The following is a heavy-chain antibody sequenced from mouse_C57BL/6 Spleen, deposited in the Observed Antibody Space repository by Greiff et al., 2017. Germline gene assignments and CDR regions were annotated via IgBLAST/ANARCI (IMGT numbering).Heavy chain of an antibody. CDR1: GYTFTSYW. Sequence: QVQLQQPGAELVRPGSSVKLSCKASGYTFTSYWMHWVKQRPIQGLEWIGNIDPSDSETHYNQKFKDKATLTVDKSSSTAYMQLSSLTSEDSAVYYCARGKIYYEYGDAMDYWGQGTSVTVSS. CDR3: ARGKIYYEYGDAMDY. V-gene: IGHV1-52*01. CDR2: IDPSDSET. D-gene: IGHD2-4*01. J-gene: IGHJ4*01.